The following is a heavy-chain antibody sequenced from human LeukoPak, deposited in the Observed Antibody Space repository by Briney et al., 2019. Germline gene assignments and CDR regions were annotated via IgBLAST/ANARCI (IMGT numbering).Heavy chain of an antibody. Sequence: SDTLPLTCAVSGYSISSSNWWGWIRQPPGKGLEWIGYICYSGSTYYNPSLKSRVTMSVDTSKNQFSLKLSSVTAVDTAVYYCAREGRYCSSTSCYGPAFDIWGQGTMVTVSS. D-gene: IGHD2-2*01. CDR3: AREGRYCSSTSCYGPAFDI. V-gene: IGHV4-28*03. CDR1: GYSISSSNW. CDR2: ICYSGST. J-gene: IGHJ3*02.